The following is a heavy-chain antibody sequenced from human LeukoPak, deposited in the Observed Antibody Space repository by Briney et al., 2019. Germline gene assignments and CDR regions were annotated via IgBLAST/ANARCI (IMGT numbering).Heavy chain of an antibody. D-gene: IGHD1-26*01. CDR2: INPSGGST. V-gene: IGHV1-46*01. CDR1: GYSFTRYY. CDR3: ARSSAYYNEADI. J-gene: IGHJ3*02. Sequence: ASVKVSCKTSGYSFTRYYMHWVRQAPGQGLEWMGIINPSGGSTTYAQKFQGRLTMTSDKSTSTVYMELSSLRSEATAVYYCARSSAYYNEADIWGQGTMVTVSS.